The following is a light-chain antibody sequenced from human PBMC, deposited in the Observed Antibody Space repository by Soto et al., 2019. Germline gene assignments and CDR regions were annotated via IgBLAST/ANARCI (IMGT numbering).Light chain of an antibody. J-gene: IGKJ5*01. CDR1: QSISTY. Sequence: DIPMTQYPSSMSASVGDRVSITCRASQSISTYLNWFQQKPGEDTNLLIYAASTLHSGVPSRFSGSGSGTDFTLTISSLQPEDFATYYCQQSYNMPVTFGQGTRLEI. V-gene: IGKV1-39*01. CDR3: QQSYNMPVT. CDR2: AAS.